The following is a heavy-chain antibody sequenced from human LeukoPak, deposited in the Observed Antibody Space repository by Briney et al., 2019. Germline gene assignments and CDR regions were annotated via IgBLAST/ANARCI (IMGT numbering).Heavy chain of an antibody. CDR3: ARATSYYDILTGYRELHN. J-gene: IGHJ3*01. CDR2: INHSGST. D-gene: IGHD3-9*01. V-gene: IGHV4-39*07. Sequence: SETLSLTCTVSGGSISSSSYYWGWIRQPPGKGLEWIGEINHSGSTNYNPSLKSRVTISVDTSKNQFSLKLSSVTAADTAVYYCARATSYYDILTGYRELHNWGQGTMVTVSS. CDR1: GGSISSSSYY.